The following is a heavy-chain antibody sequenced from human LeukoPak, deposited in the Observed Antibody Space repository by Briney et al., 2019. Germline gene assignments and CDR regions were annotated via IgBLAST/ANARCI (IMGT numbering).Heavy chain of an antibody. Sequence: GGSLRLSCAASGFTFSSYWMSWVRQAPGKGLEWVANIKQDGSEKYYVDSVKGRFTISRDNAKNSLYLQMNSLRAQDTAVYYCAREPKKYSSSLWGQGTLVTVSS. CDR2: IKQDGSEK. CDR1: GFTFSSYW. J-gene: IGHJ4*02. CDR3: AREPKKYSSSL. D-gene: IGHD6-13*01. V-gene: IGHV3-7*01.